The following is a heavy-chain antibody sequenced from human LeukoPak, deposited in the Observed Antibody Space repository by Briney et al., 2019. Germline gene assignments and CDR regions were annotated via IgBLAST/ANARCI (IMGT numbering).Heavy chain of an antibody. D-gene: IGHD1-1*01. Sequence: SQTLSLTCAISGDSVSSNSAAWNRIRQSPSRGPEWLGRTYYRSKWYNDYAVSVTSRITINPDTSKNQFSLQLNSVTPEDTAVYYCARSSNFTTGRTLGYWGQGTLVTVSS. J-gene: IGHJ4*02. CDR2: TYYRSKWYN. V-gene: IGHV6-1*01. CDR3: ARSSNFTTGRTLGY. CDR1: GDSVSSNSAA.